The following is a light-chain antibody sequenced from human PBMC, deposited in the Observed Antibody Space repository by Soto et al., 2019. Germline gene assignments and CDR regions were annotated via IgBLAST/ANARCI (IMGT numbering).Light chain of an antibody. CDR1: SSDVGGYNY. CDR2: DVS. CDR3: GSYTSSSTLVV. J-gene: IGLJ2*01. V-gene: IGLV2-14*01. Sequence: QSALTQPASVSGSPGQSITISCTGTSSDVGGYNYVSWYQQHPVQAPKLMIYDVSNRPSGVSNRFSCSKSGNTASLTISGLQAEDEADYYCGSYTSSSTLVVFGGGTKLTVL.